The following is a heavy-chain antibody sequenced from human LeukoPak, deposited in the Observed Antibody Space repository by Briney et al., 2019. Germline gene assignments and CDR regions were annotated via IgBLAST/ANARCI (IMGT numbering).Heavy chain of an antibody. D-gene: IGHD3-22*01. CDR2: ISVGGGTT. V-gene: IGHV3-23*01. Sequence: GGSLRLSCAASGFTFSSDAMCWVRHAPGPRLDWVSAISVGGGTTYYADSVKGRFTISRDNSKSTLFLQMNSLRAEDTAVYYCAKDSGPYTSGYYGHWGQGTLVTVSS. CDR3: AKDSGPYTSGYYGH. CDR1: GFTFSSDA. J-gene: IGHJ4*02.